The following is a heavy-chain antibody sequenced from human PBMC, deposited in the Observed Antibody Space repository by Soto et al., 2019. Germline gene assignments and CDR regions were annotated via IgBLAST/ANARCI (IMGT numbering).Heavy chain of an antibody. D-gene: IGHD6-19*01. J-gene: IGHJ4*02. CDR1: GFTFISYA. Sequence: EVQLLESGGGLVQPGGSLRLYCAASGFTFISYAMSWVRQAPGKGLEWVSAISGSGGSTYYADSVKGRFTISRDNSKNTLYLQMNSLRAEDTAVYYCAKGSSGWYERFDYWGQGTLVTVSS. CDR2: ISGSGGST. CDR3: AKGSSGWYERFDY. V-gene: IGHV3-23*01.